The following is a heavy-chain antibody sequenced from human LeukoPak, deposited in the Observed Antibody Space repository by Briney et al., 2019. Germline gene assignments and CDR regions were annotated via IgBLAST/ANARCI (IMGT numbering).Heavy chain of an antibody. J-gene: IGHJ4*02. CDR2: INPSGGST. D-gene: IGHD2-2*01. V-gene: IGHV1-46*03. CDR3: AMGYCSSTSCYSLDY. Sequence: ASVKVSCKASGYTFTSYYMHWARQAPGQGLEWMGIINPSGGSTSYAQKFQGRVTMTRDTSTSTVYMELSSLRSEDTAVYYCAMGYCSSTSCYSLDYWGQGTLVTVSS. CDR1: GYTFTSYY.